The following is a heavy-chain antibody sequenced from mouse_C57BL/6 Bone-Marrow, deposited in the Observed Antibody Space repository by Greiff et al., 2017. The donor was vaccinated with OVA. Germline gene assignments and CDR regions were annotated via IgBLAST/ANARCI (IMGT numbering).Heavy chain of an antibody. Sequence: EVQLQQSGTVLARPGASVKMSCKTSGYTFTSYWMHWVKQRPGQGLEWIGAIYPGNSDTSYNQKFKGKAKLTAVTSASTAYMELSSLTNEDSAVYYCTRITTVVATPFAYWGQGTLVTVSA. V-gene: IGHV1-5*01. CDR2: IYPGNSDT. D-gene: IGHD1-1*01. J-gene: IGHJ3*01. CDR3: TRITTVVATPFAY. CDR1: GYTFTSYW.